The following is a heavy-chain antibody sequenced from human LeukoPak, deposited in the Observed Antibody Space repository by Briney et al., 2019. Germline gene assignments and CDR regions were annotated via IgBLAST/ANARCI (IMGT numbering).Heavy chain of an antibody. CDR3: ARDEFQQLASREVY. J-gene: IGHJ4*02. CDR2: INPNSGGT. Sequence: ASVKVSCKASGYTFTGYYMHWVRQAPGQGLEWMGWINPNSGGTNYAQKFQGRVTMTRDTSNSTAYMELSRLRSDDTAVYYCARDEFQQLASREVYWGQGTLVTVSS. D-gene: IGHD6-13*01. CDR1: GYTFTGYY. V-gene: IGHV1-2*02.